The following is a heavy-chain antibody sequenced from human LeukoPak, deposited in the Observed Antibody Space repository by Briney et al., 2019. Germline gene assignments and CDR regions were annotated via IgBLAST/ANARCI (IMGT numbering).Heavy chain of an antibody. CDR1: GFTFSTYA. D-gene: IGHD5-12*01. V-gene: IGHV3-23*01. J-gene: IGHJ6*02. CDR2: ISASGGRT. CDR3: AKKISGYDYNYYYGMDV. Sequence: GGSLRLSCAASGFTFSTYAMKWVRQAPGKGLECISTISASGGRTNYADSVKGRFTISRDNSKSTVYLQMNSLRAEDTAVYYCAKKISGYDYNYYYGMDVWGQGTTVTVSS.